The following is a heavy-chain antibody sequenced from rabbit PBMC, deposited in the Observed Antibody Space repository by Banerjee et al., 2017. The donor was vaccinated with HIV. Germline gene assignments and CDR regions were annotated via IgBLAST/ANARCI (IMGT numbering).Heavy chain of an antibody. D-gene: IGHD1-1*01. CDR3: VREAYASSSGYHSFYYGMDL. CDR2: IDPVFGST. CDR1: GFDFSSYG. V-gene: IGHV1S47*01. Sequence: QEQLVESGGGLVQPGGSLKLSCKASGFDFSSYGVSWVRQAPGKGLEWIGYIDPVFGSTYYASWVNGRFTISSHNAQNTLYLQLNSLTAADTATYFCVREAYASSSGYHSFYYGMDLWGPGTLVTVS. J-gene: IGHJ6*01.